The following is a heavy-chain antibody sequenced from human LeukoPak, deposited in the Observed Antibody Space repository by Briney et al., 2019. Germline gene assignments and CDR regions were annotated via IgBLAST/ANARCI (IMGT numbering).Heavy chain of an antibody. CDR2: ISSSGSYI. V-gene: IGHV3-21*01. CDR3: ARAEEFTMIVVVISYFDY. J-gene: IGHJ4*02. D-gene: IGHD3-22*01. Sequence: ESGGGLVKPRGSLRLSCAASGFTFGTYSMNWVRQAPGKGLEWVSSISSSGSYIYYADSVKGRFTISRDNAKNSLYQQMNSLRAEDTAVYYCARAEEFTMIVVVISYFDYWGQGTLVTVSS. CDR1: GFTFGTYS.